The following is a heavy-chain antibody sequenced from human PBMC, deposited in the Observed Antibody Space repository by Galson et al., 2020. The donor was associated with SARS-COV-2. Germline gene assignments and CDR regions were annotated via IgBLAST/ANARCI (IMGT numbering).Heavy chain of an antibody. D-gene: IGHD2-15*01. J-gene: IGHJ6*02. CDR3: AKGSGSYYGMDV. CDR1: GGSISSYY. CDR2: IYYSGST. V-gene: IGHV4-59*01. Sequence: ETSETLSLTCTVSGGSISSYYWSWXRQPPGKGLEWIGYIYYSGSTNYNPSLKSRVTISVDTSKNQFSLKLSSVTAADTAVYYCAKGSGSYYGMDVWGQGTTVTVSS.